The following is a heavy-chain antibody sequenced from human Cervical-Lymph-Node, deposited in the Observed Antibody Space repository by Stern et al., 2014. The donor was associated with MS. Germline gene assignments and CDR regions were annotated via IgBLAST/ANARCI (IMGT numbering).Heavy chain of an antibody. CDR3: AREGGNTAEYFQH. CDR2: IWYDGSNR. Sequence: VQLVESGGGVVQTGRSLRLSCAASGFTFSSSGMHWVRQAPGKGPEWLAIIWYDGSNRSYADSVKGRFTISRDNSKNTLYLQMNSLRAEDTAVYYCAREGGNTAEYFQHWGQGTLVTVSS. CDR1: GFTFSSSG. J-gene: IGHJ1*01. V-gene: IGHV3-33*01. D-gene: IGHD4-23*01.